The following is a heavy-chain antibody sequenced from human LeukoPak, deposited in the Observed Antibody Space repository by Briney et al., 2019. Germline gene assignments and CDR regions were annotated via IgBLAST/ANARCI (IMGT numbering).Heavy chain of an antibody. J-gene: IGHJ6*03. CDR2: IIPIFGTA. D-gene: IGHD5-18*01. CDR3: ARRVSGYSYGYGDYYYYMDV. Sequence: ASVKVSCKAPGGTFSSYAISWVRQAPGQGLEWMGGIIPIFGTANYAQKFQGRVTITADESTSTAYMELSSLRSEDTAVYYCARRVSGYSYGYGDYYYYMDVWGKGTTVTVSS. CDR1: GGTFSSYA. V-gene: IGHV1-69*13.